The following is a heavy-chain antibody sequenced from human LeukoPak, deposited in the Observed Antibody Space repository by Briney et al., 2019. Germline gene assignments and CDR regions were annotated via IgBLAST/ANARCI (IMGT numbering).Heavy chain of an antibody. D-gene: IGHD3-22*01. CDR2: ISAYNGNT. J-gene: IGHJ3*02. Sequence: ASVKVSCKASGYTFTGYYMHWVRQAPGQGLEWMGWISAYNGNTNDAQKFQGRVTMTTDTSTTTAYMELRSLRSDDTAVYYCVRDAHRRYYYDSRGREDAFDIWGQGTLVTVSS. CDR3: VRDAHRRYYYDSRGREDAFDI. CDR1: GYTFTGYY. V-gene: IGHV1-18*04.